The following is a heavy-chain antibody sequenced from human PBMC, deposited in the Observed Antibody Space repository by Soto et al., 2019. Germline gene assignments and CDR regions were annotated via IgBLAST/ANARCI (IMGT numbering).Heavy chain of an antibody. V-gene: IGHV3-23*01. Sequence: GGFLRLSCAGFGFTFSTYCRNWVRQAPGKGLEWVSSIYGNGGGTFYADSVKGRFTISRDNSKNTLYLQMDSLRAEDTAVYYCSSQDCSGDSCQRPNWGQGTLVTV. CDR2: IYGNGGGT. CDR1: GFTFSTYC. CDR3: SSQDCSGDSCQRPN. J-gene: IGHJ4*02. D-gene: IGHD2-15*01.